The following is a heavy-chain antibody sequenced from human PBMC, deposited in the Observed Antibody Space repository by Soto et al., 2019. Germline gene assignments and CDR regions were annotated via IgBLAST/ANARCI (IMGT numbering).Heavy chain of an antibody. CDR3: ARIAAADYWYFDL. Sequence: TLSLTCAVSGGSISSGGYSWSWIRQPPGKGLEWIGYIYHSGSTYYNPSLKSRVTIPVDTSKNQFSLKLSSVTAADTAVYYCARIAAADYWYFDLWGRGTLVTVSS. CDR2: IYHSGST. CDR1: GGSISSGGYS. D-gene: IGHD6-13*01. J-gene: IGHJ2*01. V-gene: IGHV4-30-2*01.